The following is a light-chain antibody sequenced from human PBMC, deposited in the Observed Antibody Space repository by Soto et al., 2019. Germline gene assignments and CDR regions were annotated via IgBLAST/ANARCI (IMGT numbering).Light chain of an antibody. V-gene: IGKV1-9*01. CDR3: QQLNSYPRT. CDR1: QSISSY. J-gene: IGKJ1*01. Sequence: DVQMTQSPSSLSASVGDRVTITCRASQSISSYLNWYQQKPGKAPELLIYAASTLQSGVPSRFSGSGSGTEFTLTISSLQPEDFATYYCQQLNSYPRTFGQGTKVDIK. CDR2: AAS.